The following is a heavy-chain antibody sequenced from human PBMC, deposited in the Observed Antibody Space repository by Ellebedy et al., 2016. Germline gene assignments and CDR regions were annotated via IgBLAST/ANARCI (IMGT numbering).Heavy chain of an antibody. V-gene: IGHV4-31*03. CDR1: GGSISSGVYY. Sequence: SETLSLTCTVSGGSISSGVYYWSWIRQHPGKGLEWIGYIHYSGNTYYNASLKSRVTISVDTSKDQFSLNLSSVTAADTAVYYCARGGIVVGTAILDYFDYWGQGTLVTVSS. D-gene: IGHD2-21*02. CDR2: IHYSGNT. CDR3: ARGGIVVGTAILDYFDY. J-gene: IGHJ4*02.